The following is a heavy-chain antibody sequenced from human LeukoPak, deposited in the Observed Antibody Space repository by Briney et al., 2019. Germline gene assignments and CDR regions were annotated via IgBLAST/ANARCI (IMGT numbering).Heavy chain of an antibody. J-gene: IGHJ4*02. D-gene: IGHD1-26*01. V-gene: IGHV4-39*01. CDR1: GGSISSSSHY. CDR2: IYYSGST. Sequence: SETLSLTCTVSGGSISSSSHYWGWIRQPPGKGLEWIGSIYYSGSTYYNPSLKSRVTISVDTSKNQFSLKLSSVTAADTAVYYCARHLVGATDYWGQGTLVTVSS. CDR3: ARHLVGATDY.